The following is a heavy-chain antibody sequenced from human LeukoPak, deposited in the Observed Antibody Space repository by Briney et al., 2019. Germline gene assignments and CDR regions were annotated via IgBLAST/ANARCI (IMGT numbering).Heavy chain of an antibody. Sequence: GGSLRLSCAASGFTVSSNYMSWVRQAPGKGLEWVSVIYSGGSTYYADSVKGRFTISSDNSKNTLYLQMNSLRAEDTAVYYCATTSRYSSSWYVFDYWGQGTLVTVSS. CDR1: GFTVSSNY. D-gene: IGHD6-13*01. V-gene: IGHV3-53*01. CDR3: ATTSRYSSSWYVFDY. J-gene: IGHJ4*02. CDR2: IYSGGST.